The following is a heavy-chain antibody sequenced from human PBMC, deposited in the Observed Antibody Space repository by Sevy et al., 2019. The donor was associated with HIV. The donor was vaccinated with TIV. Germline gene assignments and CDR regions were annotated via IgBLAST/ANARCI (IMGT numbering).Heavy chain of an antibody. Sequence: GGSLRLSCAASGFTFSSYWMHWVRQAPGKGLVWVSRVNSDGSSTSYAASVKGRFTISRDNAKNTLYLQMSSLRAEDTAVYYCAGGAAAGTFDYWGQGTLVTVSS. D-gene: IGHD6-13*01. CDR1: GFTFSSYW. CDR3: AGGAAAGTFDY. J-gene: IGHJ4*02. V-gene: IGHV3-74*01. CDR2: VNSDGSST.